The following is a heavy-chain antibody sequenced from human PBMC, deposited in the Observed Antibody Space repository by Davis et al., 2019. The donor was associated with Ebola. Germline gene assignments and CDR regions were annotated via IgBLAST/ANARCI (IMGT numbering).Heavy chain of an antibody. CDR3: ARGYGVIGWFDP. D-gene: IGHD2-21*01. J-gene: IGHJ5*02. Sequence: PSETLSLTCTVSGGSISSYYWSWIRQPPGKGLEWVGCIFYSGSTIYNPSLKSRVTISVDTSKNQFSLKLSSVTAADTAVYYCARGYGVIGWFDPWGQGTLVTVSS. CDR2: IFYSGST. V-gene: IGHV4-59*01. CDR1: GGSISSYY.